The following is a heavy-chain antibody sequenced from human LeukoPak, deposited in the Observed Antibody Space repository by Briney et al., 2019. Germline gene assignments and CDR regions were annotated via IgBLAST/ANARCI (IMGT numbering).Heavy chain of an antibody. CDR3: ARPPGGDRGISYGDYVQDWYFDL. D-gene: IGHD4-17*01. V-gene: IGHV5-51*01. CDR1: GYSFTNYW. Sequence: GESLKISCKGSGYSFTNYWIGWVRRMPGKGLEWMGIIYPGDSDTTYSPSFQGQVTISADKSISTAYLQWSSLKASDTAMYYCARPPGGDRGISYGDYVQDWYFDLWGRGTLVTVSS. J-gene: IGHJ2*01. CDR2: IYPGDSDT.